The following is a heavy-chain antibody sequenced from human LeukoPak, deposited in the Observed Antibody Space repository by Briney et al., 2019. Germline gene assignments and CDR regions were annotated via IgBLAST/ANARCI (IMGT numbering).Heavy chain of an antibody. CDR1: GGSISSYY. CDR2: IDYSGST. D-gene: IGHD6-19*01. J-gene: IGHJ4*02. V-gene: IGHV4-59*08. Sequence: SETLSLTCTVSGGSISSYYWSWIRQPPGKGLEWIGYIDYSGSTNYNPSLKSRVTISVDTSKNQFSLKLSSVTAADTAVYYCARSTGYSSGWYGGSPRFDYWGQGTLVTVSS. CDR3: ARSTGYSSGWYGGSPRFDY.